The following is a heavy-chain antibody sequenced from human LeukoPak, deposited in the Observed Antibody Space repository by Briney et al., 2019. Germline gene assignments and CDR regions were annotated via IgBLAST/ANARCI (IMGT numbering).Heavy chain of an antibody. CDR3: AKFVSQLAGTFDY. J-gene: IGHJ4*02. D-gene: IGHD6-6*01. CDR1: GYTFTSYD. V-gene: IGHV1-8*01. CDR2: MNPNSGNT. Sequence: ASVKVSCKASGYTFTSYDINWVRQATGQGFEWMGWMNPNSGNTGYAQKFQGRVTMTRNTSISTAYMELSSLRSEDTAVYYCAKFVSQLAGTFDYWGQGTLVTVSS.